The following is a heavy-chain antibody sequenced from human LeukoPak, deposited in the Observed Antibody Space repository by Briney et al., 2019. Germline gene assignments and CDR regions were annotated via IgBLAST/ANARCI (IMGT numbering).Heavy chain of an antibody. Sequence: SETLSLTCSVSGGSMSSYYWSWIRQSPGKGLEWIGYIYHSGSTDYNSSLKSRVTISEDTSKKQFSLKVSSVTAADTAVYYCARVKMGGSGTRDAFDIWGQGTMVTVSS. CDR2: IYHSGST. D-gene: IGHD3-10*01. J-gene: IGHJ3*02. CDR3: ARVKMGGSGTRDAFDI. CDR1: GGSMSSYY. V-gene: IGHV4-59*01.